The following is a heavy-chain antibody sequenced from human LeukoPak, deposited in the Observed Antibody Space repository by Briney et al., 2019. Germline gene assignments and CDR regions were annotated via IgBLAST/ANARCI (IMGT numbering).Heavy chain of an antibody. CDR3: ARGASEVPAARGWFDP. V-gene: IGHV1-18*01. D-gene: IGHD2-2*01. CDR2: ISAYNGNT. J-gene: IGHJ5*02. Sequence: GASVKVSCKASGYTFTSYGISWVRQAPGQGLEWMGWISAYNGNTNYAQKLQGRVTMTTDTSTSTAYMELRSLRSDDTAVYYCARGASEVPAARGWFDPWGQGTLVTVSS. CDR1: GYTFTSYG.